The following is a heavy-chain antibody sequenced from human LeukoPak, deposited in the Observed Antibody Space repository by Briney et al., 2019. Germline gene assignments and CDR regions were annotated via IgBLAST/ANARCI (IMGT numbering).Heavy chain of an antibody. V-gene: IGHV3-9*03. J-gene: IGHJ4*02. CDR3: AKDLTYYYDSSGFDY. Sequence: PGRSLRLSCAASGFTFDDYAMHRVRQAPGKGLEWVSGISWNSGSIGYADSVKGRFTISGDNAKNSLYLQMNSLRAEDMALYYCAKDLTYYYDSSGFDYWGQGTLVTVSS. D-gene: IGHD3-22*01. CDR1: GFTFDDYA. CDR2: ISWNSGSI.